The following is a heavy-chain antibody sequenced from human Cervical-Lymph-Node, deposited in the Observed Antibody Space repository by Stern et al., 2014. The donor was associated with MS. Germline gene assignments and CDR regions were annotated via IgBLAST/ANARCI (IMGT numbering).Heavy chain of an antibody. J-gene: IGHJ4*02. V-gene: IGHV1-3*01. CDR2: ISVGNGNT. CDR1: GYTFITYA. Sequence: QVQLVQSGAEVKKPGASVKVSCKASGYTFITYAMHWVRQAPGQRLEGMGWISVGNGNTKYSQNFQGRINITKDTTTSTAYMELNSLRSEDTAVYYCARMSGLVAAMSAIEYWGQGTLVTVSS. CDR3: ARMSGLVAAMSAIEY. D-gene: IGHD2-2*01.